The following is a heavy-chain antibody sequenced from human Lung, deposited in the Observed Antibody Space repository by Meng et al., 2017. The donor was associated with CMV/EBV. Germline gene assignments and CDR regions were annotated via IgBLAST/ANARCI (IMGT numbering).Heavy chain of an antibody. J-gene: IGHJ5*02. CDR3: AKDPPRIDP. CDR2: ISGSGGST. Sequence: GGSLRLCCAASGFTFSSYAMSWVRQAPGKGLEGVSAISGSGGSTYYADSVKGRFTISIDNSKNTLYLQMNSLSAADTAVYYCAKDPPRIDPWGQGTLVTVSS. V-gene: IGHV3-23*01. D-gene: IGHD3-10*01. CDR1: GFTFSSYA.